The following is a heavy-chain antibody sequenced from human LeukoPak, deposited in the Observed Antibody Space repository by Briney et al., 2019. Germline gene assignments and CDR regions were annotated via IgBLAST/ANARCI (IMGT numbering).Heavy chain of an antibody. CDR2: ISYDGSNK. J-gene: IGHJ4*02. CDR1: GFTFSSYA. D-gene: IGHD3-10*01. Sequence: GRSLRLSCAASGFTFSSYAMHWVRQAPGKGLEWMAVISYDGSNKYYADSVKGRFTISRDNSKNTLYLQMNSLRAEDTAVYYCARGSGHFDYWGQGTLVTVSS. V-gene: IGHV3-30*04. CDR3: ARGSGHFDY.